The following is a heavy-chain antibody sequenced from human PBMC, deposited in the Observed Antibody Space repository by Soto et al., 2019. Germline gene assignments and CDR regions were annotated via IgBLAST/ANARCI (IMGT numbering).Heavy chain of an antibody. D-gene: IGHD3-16*01. CDR1: GVTFSHFT. CDR2: ISRSGDRT. Sequence: LRLSCAASGVTFSHFTMSWVRQAPGKGLEWVETISRSGDRTYYADSVRGRLFVSRDNSEDALFLQLNSLRADDSALYYCARPYSDRTYYFSGRDAWGQGTMVTVSS. CDR3: ARPYSDRTYYFSGRDA. V-gene: IGHV3-23*01. J-gene: IGHJ5*01.